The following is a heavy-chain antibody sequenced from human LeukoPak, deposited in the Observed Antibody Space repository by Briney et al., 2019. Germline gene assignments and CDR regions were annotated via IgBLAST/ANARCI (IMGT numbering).Heavy chain of an antibody. CDR3: ARDVITIFGVGLDYYYYGMDV. CDR2: ISAYNGNT. CDR1: GYTFTSYG. Sequence: ASVKVSCKASGYTFTSYGISWVRQAPGQGLEWMGWISAYNGNTNYAQKLQGRVTMTTDTSTSTAYMELRSLRSDDTAVYYCARDVITIFGVGLDYYYYGMDVWGQGTTVTVSS. V-gene: IGHV1-18*01. D-gene: IGHD3-3*01. J-gene: IGHJ6*02.